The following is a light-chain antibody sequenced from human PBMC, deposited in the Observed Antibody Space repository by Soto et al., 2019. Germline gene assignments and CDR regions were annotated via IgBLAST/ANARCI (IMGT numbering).Light chain of an antibody. CDR3: HQYGNSPWT. CDR1: QSGFSTY. Sequence: EIVLTQSPGTLSLSPGDRATLSCTASQSGFSTYLAWFQQRPGQAPRLLVYAASTRATGIPDRFSGSGSGTDVTLTIGRLEPEDFAVYYCHQYGNSPWTLGQGTKVEIK. CDR2: AAS. V-gene: IGKV3-20*01. J-gene: IGKJ1*01.